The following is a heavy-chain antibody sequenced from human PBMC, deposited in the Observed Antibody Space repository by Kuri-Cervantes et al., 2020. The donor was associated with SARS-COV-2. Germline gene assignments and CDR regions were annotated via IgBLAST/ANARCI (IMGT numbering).Heavy chain of an antibody. D-gene: IGHD4-17*01. CDR1: GFTFSSYG. V-gene: IGHV3-30*02. Sequence: GESLKISCAASGFTFSSYGMHWVRQAPGKGLEWVAFIWYDGSNKYADSVKGRFTISRDNSKNTLYLQMNSLRAEDTAVYYCVKHPETFGDSYIDYWGQGTLVTVSS. CDR3: VKHPETFGDSYIDY. J-gene: IGHJ4*02. CDR2: IWYDGSNK.